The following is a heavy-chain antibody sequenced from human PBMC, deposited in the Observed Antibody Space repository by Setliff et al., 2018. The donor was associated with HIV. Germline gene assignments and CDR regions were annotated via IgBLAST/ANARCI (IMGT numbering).Heavy chain of an antibody. CDR3: ARAQNEPDPRDNWFDP. CDR2: ISAYNGNT. V-gene: IGHV1-18*01. Sequence: ASVKVSCKASGYTFTSYGISWVRQAPGQGLEWMGWISAYNGNTNYAQKLQGRVTMTTDTSTSTAYMELRSLRSDDTAVYYCARAQNEPDPRDNWFDPWGQGTLVTVSS. J-gene: IGHJ5*02. CDR1: GYTFTSYG. D-gene: IGHD1-1*01.